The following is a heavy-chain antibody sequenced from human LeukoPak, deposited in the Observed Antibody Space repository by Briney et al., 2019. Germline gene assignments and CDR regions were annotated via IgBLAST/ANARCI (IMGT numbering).Heavy chain of an antibody. CDR3: ARALEDSSGYYWDYYYMDV. V-gene: IGHV1-69*05. D-gene: IGHD3-22*01. J-gene: IGHJ6*03. CDR2: IIPIFGTA. CDR1: GGTFSSYA. Sequence: SVKVSCKASGGTFSSYAISWVRQAPGQGLEWMGGIIPIFGTANYAQKFQGRVTITTDESTSTAYMELSSLRSEDTAVYYCARALEDSSGYYWDYYYMDVWGKGTTVTVSS.